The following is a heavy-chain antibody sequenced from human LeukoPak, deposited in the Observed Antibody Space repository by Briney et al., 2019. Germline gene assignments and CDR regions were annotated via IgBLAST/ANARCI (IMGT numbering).Heavy chain of an antibody. J-gene: IGHJ4*02. CDR3: ARSEPVAAIDY. D-gene: IGHD1-14*01. CDR1: GFTFSNYW. Sequence: PGGSLRLSCEVSGFTFSNYWMHWVRQPPGKGLEWVSSISSTSGFIYYADSVKGRFTISRDNAKNSLYLQMNSLRAEDTAVYYCARSEPVAAIDYWGQGTLVTVSS. V-gene: IGHV3-21*01. CDR2: ISSTSGFI.